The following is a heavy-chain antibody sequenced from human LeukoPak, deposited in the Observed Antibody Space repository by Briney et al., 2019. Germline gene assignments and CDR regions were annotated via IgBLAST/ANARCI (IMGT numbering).Heavy chain of an antibody. CDR1: GYTFINHW. V-gene: IGHV1-46*01. CDR2: INPTGTRT. D-gene: IGHD1-26*01. J-gene: IGHJ5*02. Sequence: ASVKVSCKASGYTFINHWMHWVGQAPGQGLEWVGLINPTGTRTLYAQKFQGRITLTRDMSATTDYMELSSLTSEDTAVYYCARDNSVGDIAWWFDPWGQGTLVTVSS. CDR3: ARDNSVGDIAWWFDP.